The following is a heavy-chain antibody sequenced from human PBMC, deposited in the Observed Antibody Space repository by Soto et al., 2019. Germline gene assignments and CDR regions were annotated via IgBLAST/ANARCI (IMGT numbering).Heavy chain of an antibody. D-gene: IGHD2-21*02. CDR1: GDTFTDYY. CDR2: VNPSGGHT. CDR3: ARGGHVVVVTAALDY. Sequence: QVQLMQSGAEVKKPGASVKVSCKASGDTFTDYYIHWVRQAPGQGLEWMGTVNPSGGHTTYAQHFLGRVTXTRDPSXXTLYMELTSLTSEDTAVYYCARGGHVVVVTAALDYWGQGTLVTVSS. J-gene: IGHJ4*02. V-gene: IGHV1-46*01.